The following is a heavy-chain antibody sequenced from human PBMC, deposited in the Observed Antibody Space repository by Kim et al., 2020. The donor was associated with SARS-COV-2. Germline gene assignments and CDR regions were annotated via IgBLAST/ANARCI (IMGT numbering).Heavy chain of an antibody. D-gene: IGHD4-4*01. CDR3: ARPRDGYSIVFDY. J-gene: IGHJ4*02. Sequence: YSPSFQGQVTISADKSISTAYLQWSSLKASDTAMYYCARPRDGYSIVFDYWGQGTLVTVSS. V-gene: IGHV5-51*01.